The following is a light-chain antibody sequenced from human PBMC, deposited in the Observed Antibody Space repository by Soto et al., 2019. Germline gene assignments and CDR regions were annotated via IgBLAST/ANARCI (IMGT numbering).Light chain of an antibody. CDR3: QQYNNWPPTWT. Sequence: EIGMTQSPATLSVSPGERATLSCRASQSVSSNLAWYQQKPGQAPRLLIYGASTRATGIPARFSGSGSGTEFTLTISGLQSEDFAVYYCQQYNNWPPTWTFGQGTKVEIK. CDR1: QSVSSN. CDR2: GAS. V-gene: IGKV3-15*01. J-gene: IGKJ1*01.